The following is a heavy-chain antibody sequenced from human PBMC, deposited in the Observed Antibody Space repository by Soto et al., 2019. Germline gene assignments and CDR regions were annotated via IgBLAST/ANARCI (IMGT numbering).Heavy chain of an antibody. D-gene: IGHD2-2*02. CDR1: GYTFTTYA. CDR3: ARAGDDCSTTSCYMIDY. CDR2: INAGNGKT. J-gene: IGHJ4*02. Sequence: QVQLVQSGVEVKKPGASVKVSCKASGYTFTTYAIHWVRQAPGQRLEWMGWINAGNGKTKYSQKFQDRVTITRDTSATTAYMELSSLTSEDTAVYYCARAGDDCSTTSCYMIDYCGQGTLVTVSS. V-gene: IGHV1-3*01.